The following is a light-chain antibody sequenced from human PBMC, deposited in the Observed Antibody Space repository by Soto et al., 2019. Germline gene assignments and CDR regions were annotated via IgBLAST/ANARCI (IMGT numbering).Light chain of an antibody. J-gene: IGKJ1*01. V-gene: IGKV3-15*01. CDR1: QSVSSN. CDR2: GAS. Sequence: EIVMTQSPATLSVSPGERATLSCRASQSVSSNFAWYQQKPGQAPRLLISGASTRATGIPARFSGSGSGTEFTLTISSLQSEDFAVYYCQQYNNWPPMAFGQGTKVEIK. CDR3: QQYNNWPPMA.